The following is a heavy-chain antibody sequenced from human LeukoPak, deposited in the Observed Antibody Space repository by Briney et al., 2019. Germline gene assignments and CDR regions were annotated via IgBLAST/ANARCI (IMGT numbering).Heavy chain of an antibody. V-gene: IGHV4-4*07. CDR1: GYSISSGYY. CDR3: ARQEQQLIYNWFDP. D-gene: IGHD6-13*01. Sequence: SETLSLTCTVSGYSISSGYYWSWIRQPAGKGLEWIGRFYTSGSTNYNPSLKSRVTMSVDTSKNQFSLKLSSVTAADTAVYYCARQEQQLIYNWFDPWGQGTLVTVSS. CDR2: FYTSGST. J-gene: IGHJ5*02.